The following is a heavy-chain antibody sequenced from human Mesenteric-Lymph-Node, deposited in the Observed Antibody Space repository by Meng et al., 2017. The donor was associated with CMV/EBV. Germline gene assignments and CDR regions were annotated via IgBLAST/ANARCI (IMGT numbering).Heavy chain of an antibody. V-gene: IGHV1-69*06. CDR2: IIPIFGRA. Sequence: SVKVSCKASGYTFTSYDINWVRQAPGQGLEWMGGIIPIFGRANYAQKFQGRVTITADKSTSTVYMEVSSLRSEDTAVYYCASTDYYDSSGYLYYLDYWGQGMLVTVSS. CDR3: ASTDYYDSSGYLYYLDY. D-gene: IGHD3-22*01. J-gene: IGHJ4*02. CDR1: GYTFTSYD.